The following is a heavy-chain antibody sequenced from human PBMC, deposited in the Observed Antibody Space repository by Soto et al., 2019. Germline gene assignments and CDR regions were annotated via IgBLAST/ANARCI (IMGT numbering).Heavy chain of an antibody. CDR1: GFTFSSYA. Sequence: QVQLVESGGGVIQPGRSLRLSCAASGFTFSSYAMHWVRQAPGKGLEWVAVISYDGSNKYYADSVKGRFTISRDNSKNTLYLQMNSLRAEDTAVYYCARGRPIVVVVAATPKPFDYWGQGTLVTVSS. CDR3: ARGRPIVVVVAATPKPFDY. D-gene: IGHD2-15*01. V-gene: IGHV3-30-3*01. CDR2: ISYDGSNK. J-gene: IGHJ4*02.